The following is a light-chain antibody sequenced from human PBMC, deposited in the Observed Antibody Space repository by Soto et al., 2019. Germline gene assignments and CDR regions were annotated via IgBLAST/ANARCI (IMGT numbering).Light chain of an antibody. Sequence: DIQMTQSPSSLSASVGDRVTITCRASQSISCYLIWYQQKPVKSPKLLIYAASSLQSGVSSRFSGSGSGTDFTLTISSLQPEDFATYYCQQSYSTPYTFGQGTKVDIK. V-gene: IGKV1-39*01. CDR3: QQSYSTPYT. CDR2: AAS. CDR1: QSISCY. J-gene: IGKJ2*01.